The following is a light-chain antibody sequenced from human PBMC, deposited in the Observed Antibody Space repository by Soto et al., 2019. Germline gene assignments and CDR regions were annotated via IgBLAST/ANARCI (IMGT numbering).Light chain of an antibody. J-gene: IGLJ3*02. CDR2: KVR. CDR1: SSDVGNGDI. Sequence: QSALTQPASVSGSPRQSITISCTGTSSDVGNGDIVSWYQHRPGNAPKLMIYKVRKRPSGVSNRFSGSKSGNTASLTISGLQSEDEADYYCCSYTRSYAWVFGGGTKLNVL. V-gene: IGLV2-23*02. CDR3: CSYTRSYAWV.